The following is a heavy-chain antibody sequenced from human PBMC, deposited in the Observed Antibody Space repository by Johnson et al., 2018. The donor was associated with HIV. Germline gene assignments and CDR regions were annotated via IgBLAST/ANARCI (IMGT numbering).Heavy chain of an antibody. D-gene: IGHD2-21*01. CDR1: GFTFSSYA. J-gene: IGHJ3*02. CDR2: ISYDGSNK. CDR3: AKDLEAYWGGDCYSYAFDI. Sequence: VQVVESGGGVVQPGRSLRLSCAASGFTFSSYAMHWVRQAPGKGLEWVAVISYDGSNKYYADSVKGRFTISRDNSKNTLYLEMNSLRAEDTAVYYCAKDLEAYWGGDCYSYAFDIWGQGTMVTVSS. V-gene: IGHV3-30-3*01.